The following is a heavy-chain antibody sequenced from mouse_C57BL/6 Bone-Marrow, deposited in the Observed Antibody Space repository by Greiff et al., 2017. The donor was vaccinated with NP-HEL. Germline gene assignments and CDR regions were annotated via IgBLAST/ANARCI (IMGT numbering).Heavy chain of an antibody. V-gene: IGHV1-72*01. CDR3: ARDTTVVAPYWYFDV. CDR1: GYTFTSYW. CDR2: IDPNSGGT. D-gene: IGHD1-1*01. J-gene: IGHJ1*03. Sequence: LQQPGAELVKPGASVKLSCKASGYTFTSYWMHWVKQRPGRGLEWIGRIDPNSGGTKYNEKFKSKATLTVDKPSSTAYMQLSSLTSEDSAVYYCARDTTVVAPYWYFDVWGTGTTVTVSS.